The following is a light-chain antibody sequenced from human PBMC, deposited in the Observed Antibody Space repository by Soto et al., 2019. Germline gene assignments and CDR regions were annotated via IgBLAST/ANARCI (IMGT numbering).Light chain of an antibody. CDR1: QSVRSH. CDR2: GAS. J-gene: IGKJ4*01. V-gene: IGKV3-15*01. Sequence: IVMTQSPATVSVSPGEGVTLSCRASQSVRSHLAWYQQKPGQPPRLLIYGASTRATGIPARFSGSGFGTEFTLTISSLEPEDFAVYYCQQRSNWLTFGGGTKVDIK. CDR3: QQRSNWLT.